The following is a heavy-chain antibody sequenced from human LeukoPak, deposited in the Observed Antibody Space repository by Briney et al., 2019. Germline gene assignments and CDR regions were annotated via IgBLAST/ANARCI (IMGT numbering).Heavy chain of an antibody. J-gene: IGHJ3*02. V-gene: IGHV4-4*07. D-gene: IGHD3-22*01. CDR2: IYTSGST. Sequence: SETLSLTCTVSGGSISSYYWSWIRLPAGKGLEWIGRIYTSGSTNYNPSLKSRVTMSVDTSKNQFSLKLSSVTAADTAVYYCARIGRVTMIGAFDIWGQGTTVTVSS. CDR3: ARIGRVTMIGAFDI. CDR1: GGSISSYY.